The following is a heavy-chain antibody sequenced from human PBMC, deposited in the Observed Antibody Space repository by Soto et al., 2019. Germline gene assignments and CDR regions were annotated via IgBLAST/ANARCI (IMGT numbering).Heavy chain of an antibody. CDR1: GFTFSSYA. CDR3: AKDIRGVAAAGPGVDS. CDR2: ISGSGGST. J-gene: IGHJ5*01. V-gene: IGHV3-23*01. Sequence: GGSLRLSCAASGFTFSSYAMSWVRQAPGKGLEWVSAISGSGGSTYYADSVKGRFTISRDNSKNTLYLQMNSLRAEDTAVYYCAKDIRGVAAAGPGVDSWGQGTLVTVSS. D-gene: IGHD6-13*01.